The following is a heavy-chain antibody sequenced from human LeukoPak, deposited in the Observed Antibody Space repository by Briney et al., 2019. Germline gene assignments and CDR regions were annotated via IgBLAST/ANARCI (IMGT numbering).Heavy chain of an antibody. CDR1: GFTFSSYG. J-gene: IGHJ1*01. CDR2: ISYDGSNK. CDR3: ATAAGSRYFQH. D-gene: IGHD1-26*01. Sequence: GGSLRLSCAASGFTFSSYGMHWVRQAPGKGLEWVAVISYDGSNKYYADSVKGRFTISRDNSKNTLYLQMNSLRAEDTAVYYCATAAGSRYFQHWGQGTLVTVSS. V-gene: IGHV3-30*03.